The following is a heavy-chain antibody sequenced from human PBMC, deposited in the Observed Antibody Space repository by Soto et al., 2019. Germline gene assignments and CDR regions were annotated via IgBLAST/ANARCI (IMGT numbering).Heavy chain of an antibody. Sequence: GGSLRLSCAASGFTFDDYAMHWVRQAPGKGLEWVSGISWNSGSIGYADSVKGRFTISRDNSKNTLYLQMNSLRAEDTAVYYCAKDPDLLAYYDISTGPPRGYWGQGTLVTVSS. CDR1: GFTFDDYA. D-gene: IGHD3-9*01. CDR3: AKDPDLLAYYDISTGPPRGY. CDR2: ISWNSGSI. V-gene: IGHV3-9*01. J-gene: IGHJ4*02.